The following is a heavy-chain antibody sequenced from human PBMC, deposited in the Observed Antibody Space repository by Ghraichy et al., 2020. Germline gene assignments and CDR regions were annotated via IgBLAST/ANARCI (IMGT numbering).Heavy chain of an antibody. V-gene: IGHV3-33*01. D-gene: IGHD7-27*01. J-gene: IGHJ3*02. Sequence: LSLTCAASGFTFSSYGMHWVRQAPGKGLEWVAVIWYDGSNKYYADSVKGRFTISRDNSKNTLYLQMNSLRAEDTAVYYCARDSWGGSAFDIWGQGTMVTVSS. CDR2: IWYDGSNK. CDR3: ARDSWGGSAFDI. CDR1: GFTFSSYG.